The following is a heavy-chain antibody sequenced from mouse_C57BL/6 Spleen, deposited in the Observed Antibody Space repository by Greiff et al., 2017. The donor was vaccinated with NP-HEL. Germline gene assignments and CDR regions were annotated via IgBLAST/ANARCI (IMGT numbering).Heavy chain of an antibody. D-gene: IGHD2-4*01. CDR3: ATFYDYDGGAWFAY. V-gene: IGHV1-81*01. CDR1: GYTFTSYG. J-gene: IGHJ3*01. Sequence: VKLQESGAELARPGASVKLSCKASGYTFTSYGISWVKQRTGQGLEWIGEIYPRSGNTYYNEKFKGKATLTADKSSSTAYMELRSLTSEDSAVYFCATFYDYDGGAWFAYWGQGTLVTVSA. CDR2: IYPRSGNT.